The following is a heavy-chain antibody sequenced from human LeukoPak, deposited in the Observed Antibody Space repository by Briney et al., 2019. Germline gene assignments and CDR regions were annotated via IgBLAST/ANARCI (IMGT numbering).Heavy chain of an antibody. CDR3: ARDRNRGYSYGFGSKNAFDI. V-gene: IGHV4-61*08. CDR1: GASISSGGYY. J-gene: IGHJ3*02. Sequence: PSQTLSLTCTVSGASISSGGYYWSWIRQPPGKGLEWIGYIYYSGSTNYNPSLKSRVTISVDTSKNQFSLKLSSVTAADTAVYYCARDRNRGYSYGFGSKNAFDIWGQGTMVTVSS. D-gene: IGHD5-18*01. CDR2: IYYSGST.